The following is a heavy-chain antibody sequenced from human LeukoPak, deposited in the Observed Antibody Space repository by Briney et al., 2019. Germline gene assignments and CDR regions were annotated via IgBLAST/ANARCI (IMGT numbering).Heavy chain of an antibody. Sequence: ASVKVSCKASGYTFSGYYIHWVRQAPGQGLEWMGWMNPNSGNTGYAQKFQGRVTMTRNTSISTAYMELSSLRSEDTAVYYCARLYSSSWYSFPLRDDAFDIWGQGTMVTVSS. CDR2: MNPNSGNT. CDR1: GYTFSGYY. D-gene: IGHD6-13*01. J-gene: IGHJ3*02. V-gene: IGHV1-8*02. CDR3: ARLYSSSWYSFPLRDDAFDI.